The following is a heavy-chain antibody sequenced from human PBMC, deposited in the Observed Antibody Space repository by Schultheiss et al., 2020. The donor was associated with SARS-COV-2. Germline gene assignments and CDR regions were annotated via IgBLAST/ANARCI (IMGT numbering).Heavy chain of an antibody. CDR2: ISSSGSTI. CDR3: ARDPSSSSWSYYYYGMDV. V-gene: IGHV3-48*04. J-gene: IGHJ6*02. Sequence: GGSLRLSCAASGFTFSSYAMSWVRQAPGKGLEWVSYISSSGSTIYYADSVKGRFTISRDNAKNSLYLQMNSLRAEDTAVYYCARDPSSSSWSYYYYGMDVWGQGTTVTVSS. D-gene: IGHD6-13*01. CDR1: GFTFSSYA.